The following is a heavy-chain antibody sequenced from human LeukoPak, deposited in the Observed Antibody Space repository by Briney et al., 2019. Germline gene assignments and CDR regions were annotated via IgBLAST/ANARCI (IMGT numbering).Heavy chain of an antibody. V-gene: IGHV3-53*01. CDR3: VRKNRDFNAAFDI. CDR1: GFTVSNNY. CDR2: TYSDSST. J-gene: IGHJ3*02. Sequence: GGSLRLSCAASGFTVSNNYMSWVRQAPGKGLEWVSITYSDSSTNYADSVKGRFTISRDTSQNTLSPQMDSLRAEDTAVYYCVRKNRDFNAAFDIWGQGTVVTVSS. D-gene: IGHD2-21*02.